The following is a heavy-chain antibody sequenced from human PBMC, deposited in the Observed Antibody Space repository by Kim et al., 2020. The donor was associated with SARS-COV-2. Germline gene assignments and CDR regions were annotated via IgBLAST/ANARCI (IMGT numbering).Heavy chain of an antibody. CDR3: ARFLYSSSWYGVNAFDI. CDR1: GGSISSGGYY. J-gene: IGHJ3*02. CDR2: IYYSGST. D-gene: IGHD6-13*01. V-gene: IGHV4-31*03. Sequence: SETLSLTCTVSGGSISSGGYYWSWIRQHPGKGLEWIGYIYYSGSTYYNPSLKSRVTISVDTSKNQFSLKLSSVTAADTAVYYCARFLYSSSWYGVNAFDIWGQGTMVTVSS.